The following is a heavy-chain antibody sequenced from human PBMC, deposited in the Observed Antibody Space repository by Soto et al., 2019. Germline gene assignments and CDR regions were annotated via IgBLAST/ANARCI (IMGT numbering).Heavy chain of an antibody. CDR1: GFTFSSYG. CDR3: ARPQGGKLLYYYGMDV. D-gene: IGHD2-21*01. Sequence: GGSLRLSCAASGFTFSSYGMHWVRQAPGKGLEWVAVIWYDGSNKYYADSVKGRFTNSRDNSKNTLYLQMNSLRAEDTAVYYCARPQGGKLLYYYGMDVWGQGTTVTVSS. V-gene: IGHV3-33*01. J-gene: IGHJ6*02. CDR2: IWYDGSNK.